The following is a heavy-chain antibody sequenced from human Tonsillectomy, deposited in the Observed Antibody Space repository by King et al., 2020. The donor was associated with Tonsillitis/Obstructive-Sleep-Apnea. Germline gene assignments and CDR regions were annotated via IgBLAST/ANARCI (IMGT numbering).Heavy chain of an antibody. CDR1: GFTFSDYY. J-gene: IGHJ5*02. CDR2: ISSSSSYT. CDR3: ARGVVPAASNWFDP. D-gene: IGHD2-2*01. Sequence: VQLVESGGGLVKPGGSLRLSCAASGFTFSDYYMSWIRQAPGKGLEWVSYISSSSSYTNYADSVKGRFTISRDNAKNSLYLQMNSLRAEDTAVYYYARGVVPAASNWFDPWGQGTLVTVSS. V-gene: IGHV3-11*06.